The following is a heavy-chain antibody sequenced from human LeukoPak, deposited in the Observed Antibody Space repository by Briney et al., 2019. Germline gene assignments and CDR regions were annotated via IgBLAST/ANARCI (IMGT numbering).Heavy chain of an antibody. CDR1: GYTLTELS. J-gene: IGHJ5*02. CDR3: ATVYLLRVRGVIPNGFDP. CDR2: FDPEDGET. V-gene: IGHV1-24*01. D-gene: IGHD3-10*01. Sequence: ASVKVSCKVSGYTLTELSMHWVRQAPGKGLEWMGGFDPEDGETIYAQKFQGRVTMTEDTSTDTAYMELSSLRSEDTAVYYCATVYLLRVRGVIPNGFDPWGQGTLVTVPS.